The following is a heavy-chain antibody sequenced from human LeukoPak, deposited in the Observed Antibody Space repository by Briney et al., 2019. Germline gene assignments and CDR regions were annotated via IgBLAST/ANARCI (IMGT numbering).Heavy chain of an antibody. D-gene: IGHD6-19*01. CDR2: IYYSGST. CDR3: ARSEWYSSGWYDY. CDR1: GGSISSSSYY. V-gene: IGHV4-39*01. J-gene: IGHJ4*02. Sequence: PSETLSLTCTVSGGSISSSSYYWGWIRQPPGKGLEWIGSIYYSGSTYYNPSLKSRVTISVDTSKNQFSLKLSSVTAADTAVYYCARSEWYSSGWYDYWGQGTLVTVSS.